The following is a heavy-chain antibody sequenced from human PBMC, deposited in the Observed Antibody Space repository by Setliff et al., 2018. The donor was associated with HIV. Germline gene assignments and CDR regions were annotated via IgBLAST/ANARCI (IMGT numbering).Heavy chain of an antibody. CDR1: GYMFIAYG. V-gene: IGHV1-18*01. CDR2: IGPYNDRT. Sequence: ASVKVSCKTSGYMFIAYGMSWVRRAPGQGLEWMGWIGPYNDRTEYAQEFQGRVSLTIDTSASTAYMELRSLRSDDTAVYYCARYDGGYNYAEAFDVWGQGTMVTVSS. J-gene: IGHJ3*01. D-gene: IGHD3-16*01. CDR3: ARYDGGYNYAEAFDV.